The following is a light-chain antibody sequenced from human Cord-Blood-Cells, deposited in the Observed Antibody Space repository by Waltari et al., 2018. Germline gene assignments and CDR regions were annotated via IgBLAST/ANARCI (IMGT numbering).Light chain of an antibody. CDR3: QSADSSGTYWV. CDR2: KDS. Sequence: SYELTQPPPLSVTPRQTARITCSGDALPKQYSYWYQQKPGQAPVLVIYKDSERPSGIPERFSGSSSGTTVTLTISGVQAEDAADYYCQSADSSGTYWVFGGGTKLTVL. J-gene: IGLJ3*02. CDR1: ALPKQY. V-gene: IGLV3-25*03.